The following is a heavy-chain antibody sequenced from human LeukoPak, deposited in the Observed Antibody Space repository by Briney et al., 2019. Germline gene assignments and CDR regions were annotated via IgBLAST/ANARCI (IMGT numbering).Heavy chain of an antibody. Sequence: SETLSLTCTVSGGSISSDNYYWGWIRQPPGKGLEWIGSIYYSGTTYYNPSLKSRVTISVDTSKNQFSLKLSSVTAADTAVYYCARGPVGATHWGSIDYWGQGTLVTVSS. D-gene: IGHD1-26*01. CDR2: IYYSGTT. CDR3: ARGPVGATHWGSIDY. CDR1: GGSISSDNYY. J-gene: IGHJ4*02. V-gene: IGHV4-39*07.